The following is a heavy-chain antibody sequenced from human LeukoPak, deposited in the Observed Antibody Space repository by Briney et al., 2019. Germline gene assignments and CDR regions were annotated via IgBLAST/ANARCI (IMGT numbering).Heavy chain of an antibody. J-gene: IGHJ5*02. CDR1: GITFSSYG. D-gene: IGHD4-17*01. CDR3: AKGGTSTVTTWGLSWFDP. V-gene: IGHV3-23*01. Sequence: GGSLRLSCAASGITFSSYGMTWVRQAPGKGLEWVSGISGSGGNTHYADSVKGRFTISRDNSKNTVYLQMNSLRAEDTAVYYCAKGGTSTVTTWGLSWFDPWGQGTLVTVSS. CDR2: ISGSGGNT.